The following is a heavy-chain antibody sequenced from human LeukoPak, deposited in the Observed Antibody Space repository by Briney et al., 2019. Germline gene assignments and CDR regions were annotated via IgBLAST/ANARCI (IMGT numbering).Heavy chain of an antibody. D-gene: IGHD6-13*01. V-gene: IGHV3-11*01. J-gene: IGHJ4*02. CDR2: ISRSTRIL. CDR3: AIREPIGY. Sequence: GGSLRLSCAASGVTFSEDYMNWIRQAPGKGLEWIAYISRSTRILYYADSVRGRFTISRDNSKSTLYLQMNSLRVEDTAIYYCAIREPIGYWGQGSLVTVSP. CDR1: GVTFSEDY.